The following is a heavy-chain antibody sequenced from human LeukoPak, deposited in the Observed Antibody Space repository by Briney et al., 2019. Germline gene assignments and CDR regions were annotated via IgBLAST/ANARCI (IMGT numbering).Heavy chain of an antibody. CDR3: ARGAARPFSYYYYMDV. CDR1: GYSISSGYY. J-gene: IGHJ6*03. Sequence: PSETLSLTCTVSGYSISSGYYWGWIRQPPGKGLEWIGSIYHSGSTYYNPSLKSRVTISVDTSKNQFSLKLSSVTAADTAVYYCARGAARPFSYYYYMDVWGKGTTVTVSS. CDR2: IYHSGST. V-gene: IGHV4-38-2*02. D-gene: IGHD6-6*01.